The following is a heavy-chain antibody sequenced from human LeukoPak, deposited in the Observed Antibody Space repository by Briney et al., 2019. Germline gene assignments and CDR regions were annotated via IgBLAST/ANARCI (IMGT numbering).Heavy chain of an antibody. D-gene: IGHD3-9*01. CDR1: GYTFTSYD. Sequence: ASVKVSCKASGYTFTSYDINWVRQATGQGLEWMGWMNPNSGNTGYAQKFQGRVTMTRNTSISTDYMELSSLRSEDTAVYYCARVYYDILTGPLKNWFDPWGQGTLVTVSS. J-gene: IGHJ5*02. CDR3: ARVYYDILTGPLKNWFDP. CDR2: MNPNSGNT. V-gene: IGHV1-8*01.